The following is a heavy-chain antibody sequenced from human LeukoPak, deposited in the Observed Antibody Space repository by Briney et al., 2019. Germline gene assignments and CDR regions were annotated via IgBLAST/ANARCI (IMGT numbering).Heavy chain of an antibody. V-gene: IGHV1-46*01. CDR3: ARDTAIYSGYDLPYD. CDR1: GYTFTSYY. D-gene: IGHD5-12*01. J-gene: IGHJ4*02. CDR2: INPSGGST. Sequence: ASVKVSCKASGYTFTSYYMHWVRQAAGQGLEWMGIINPSGGSTSYAQKFQGRVTMTRDTSTSTVYMELSSLRSEDTAVYYCARDTAIYSGYDLPYDWGQGTLVTVSS.